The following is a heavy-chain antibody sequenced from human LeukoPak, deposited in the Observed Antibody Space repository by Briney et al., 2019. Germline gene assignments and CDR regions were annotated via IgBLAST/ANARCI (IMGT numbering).Heavy chain of an antibody. Sequence: SETLSLTCTVSGGSISSYYWTWIRQPPGRGLEWIGYIYYSGLTHYNPSLNSRVTMSVDTSKNQFSLKLSSVTAADTAVYYCARGRYCDSGGYYLNDAFDIWGQGTMVTVSS. D-gene: IGHD3-22*01. V-gene: IGHV4-59*01. CDR2: IYYSGLT. J-gene: IGHJ3*02. CDR3: ARGRYCDSGGYYLNDAFDI. CDR1: GGSISSYY.